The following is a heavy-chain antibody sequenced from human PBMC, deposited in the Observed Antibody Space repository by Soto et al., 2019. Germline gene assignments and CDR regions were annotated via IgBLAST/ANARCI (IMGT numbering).Heavy chain of an antibody. Sequence: SGPTLVNPIQTLTLTCTFSGFSLSTSGMRVSWIRQPPGKAPEWLARIHWDDDKFYSTSLKTRLTISKDTSKNQVVLTMTNMDPVDTATYYCARTVRNYYDSSGPYYFDYWGQGTLVTVSS. CDR3: ARTVRNYYDSSGPYYFDY. V-gene: IGHV2-70*04. D-gene: IGHD3-22*01. CDR2: IHWDDDK. J-gene: IGHJ4*02. CDR1: GFSLSTSGMR.